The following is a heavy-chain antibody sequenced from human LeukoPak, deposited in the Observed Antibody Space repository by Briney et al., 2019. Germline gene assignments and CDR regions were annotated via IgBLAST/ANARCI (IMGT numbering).Heavy chain of an antibody. J-gene: IGHJ3*02. CDR2: INPDGRSI. CDR1: GFTFSNAW. D-gene: IGHD6-6*01. Sequence: GGSLRLSCAASGFTFSNAWMHWVSQAPGKGLVWVSRINPDGRSISYADSVKGRFTISRDNAKNTLYLQMNSLRAEDTAVYYCAKFDFSSSFDALDIWGHGTRVTVTS. CDR3: AKFDFSSSFDALDI. V-gene: IGHV3-74*01.